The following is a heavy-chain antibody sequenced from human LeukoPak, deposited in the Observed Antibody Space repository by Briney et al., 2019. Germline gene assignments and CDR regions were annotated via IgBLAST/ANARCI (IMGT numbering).Heavy chain of an antibody. CDR2: IRYDGSNK. D-gene: IGHD3-3*01. J-gene: IGHJ4*02. V-gene: IGHV3-30*02. CDR3: AKMSLGFWSGYHGPNYFDY. CDR1: GFTFSSYG. Sequence: PGGSLRLSCAASGFTFSSYGMLWVRQAPGKGLEWVAFIRYDGSNKYYADSVKGRFTISRDNSKNTLYLQMNSLRAEDTAVYYCAKMSLGFWSGYHGPNYFDYWGQGTLVTVSS.